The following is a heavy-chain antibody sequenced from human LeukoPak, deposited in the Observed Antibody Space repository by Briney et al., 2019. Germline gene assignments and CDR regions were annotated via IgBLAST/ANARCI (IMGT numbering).Heavy chain of an antibody. V-gene: IGHV4-59*08. J-gene: IGHJ4*02. CDR2: IYYSGST. CDR3: AELVSSGWYYDY. D-gene: IGHD6-19*01. CDR1: GGSISSNY. Sequence: SETLSLTCTVSGGSISSNYWSWIRQPPGKGLESIGYIYYSGSTNYNPSLKSRVTMSVDTSKNQFSLKVSSVTAADTAVYYCAELVSSGWYYDYWGQGTLVTVSS.